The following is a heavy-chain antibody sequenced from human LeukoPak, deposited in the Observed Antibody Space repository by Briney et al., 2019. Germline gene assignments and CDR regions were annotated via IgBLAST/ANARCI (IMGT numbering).Heavy chain of an antibody. CDR1: GYTFTSYG. CDR3: ARDLYDILTGPLFDY. Sequence: GASVKVSCKASGYTFTSYGISWVRQAPGQGLEWMGWISAYNGNTNYAQKLQGRVTMTTDTSTSTAYMELRSLRSDDTAVYYCARDLYDILTGPLFDYWGQGTLVTVSS. D-gene: IGHD3-9*01. J-gene: IGHJ4*02. V-gene: IGHV1-18*01. CDR2: ISAYNGNT.